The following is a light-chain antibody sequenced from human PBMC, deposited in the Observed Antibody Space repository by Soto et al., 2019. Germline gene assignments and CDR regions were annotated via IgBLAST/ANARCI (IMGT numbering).Light chain of an antibody. Sequence: DIQMTQSPYTLSASVGDRVTITCRASQSISSWLAWYQQKPGKAPKLLIYDASSLESGVPSRFSGSGSGTAFTLTISSLQPDDFATYYCQQYNSYSRTFGQGTKLEIK. J-gene: IGKJ2*02. CDR1: QSISSW. V-gene: IGKV1-5*01. CDR2: DAS. CDR3: QQYNSYSRT.